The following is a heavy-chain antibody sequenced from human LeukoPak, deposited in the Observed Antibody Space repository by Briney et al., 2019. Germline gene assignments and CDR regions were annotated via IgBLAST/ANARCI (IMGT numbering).Heavy chain of an antibody. Sequence: GRSLRLSCAASGFTFSSYEMNWVRQAPGKELEWVSYISSSGSTIYCADSVKGRFTISRDNAKNSLYLQMNSLRAEDTAVYYCARGDSYYDSSGYRDYWGQGTLVTVSS. V-gene: IGHV3-48*03. J-gene: IGHJ4*02. D-gene: IGHD3-22*01. CDR2: ISSSGSTI. CDR3: ARGDSYYDSSGYRDY. CDR1: GFTFSSYE.